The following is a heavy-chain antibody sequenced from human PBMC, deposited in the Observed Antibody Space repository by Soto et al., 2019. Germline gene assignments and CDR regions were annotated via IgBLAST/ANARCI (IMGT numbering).Heavy chain of an antibody. CDR3: AKGSIEYRASVDN. D-gene: IGHD5-18*01. CDR2: ISARGGDS. Sequence: DVQLLESGGGLVQPGGSLRLSCAASGFSFSSYAMVWVRQAPGKGLEWVSVISARGGDSYFAESVKGRFTISRDNSKNVLSLEMNSLRAEDTAIYFCAKGSIEYRASVDNWGQGTLVLVSS. V-gene: IGHV3-23*01. J-gene: IGHJ4*02. CDR1: GFSFSSYA.